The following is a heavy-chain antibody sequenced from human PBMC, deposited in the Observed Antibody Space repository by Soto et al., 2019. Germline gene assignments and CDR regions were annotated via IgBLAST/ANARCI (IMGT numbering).Heavy chain of an antibody. V-gene: IGHV4-31*03. Sequence: PSETLSLTCTVSGGSIRRGSYFWSWIRQHPGRGLEWIGYIYHTGSTYYNPSLKSRITISVDTSKNQFSLRLTSVTAADTAVYYCARPRIPAAGSSWGQGTLVTVSS. D-gene: IGHD6-13*01. CDR1: GGSIRRGSYF. J-gene: IGHJ4*02. CDR2: IYHTGST. CDR3: ARPRIPAAGSS.